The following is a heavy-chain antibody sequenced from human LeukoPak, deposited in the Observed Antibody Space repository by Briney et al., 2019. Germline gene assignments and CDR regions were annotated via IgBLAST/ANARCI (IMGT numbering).Heavy chain of an antibody. CDR2: ISGSGGST. V-gene: IGHV3-23*01. CDR1: GFTFSSYA. D-gene: IGHD3-10*01. J-gene: IGHJ4*02. Sequence: GGSLRLSCAASGFTFSSYAMSWVRQAPGKGLEWVSAISGSGGSTYYADSVKGRFTISRDNSKNTLYLQVNSLRAEDTAVYYCAKDVRLVRGVNYGSIIDYFDYWGQGTLVTVSS. CDR3: AKDVRLVRGVNYGSIIDYFDY.